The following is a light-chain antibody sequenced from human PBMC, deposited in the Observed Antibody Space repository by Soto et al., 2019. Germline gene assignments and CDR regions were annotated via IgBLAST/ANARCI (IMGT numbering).Light chain of an antibody. CDR2: DTS. Sequence: EIVMTQSPATLSVSPGEGATLSCRASQGIGDTLAWYQQKPGQTPRLLIYDTSIRATGVPARFSGSRSGAEFTLTISSLQSEDFAVYYCQQRNNWPRSTFGQGTRLEIK. CDR3: QQRNNWPRST. J-gene: IGKJ5*01. CDR1: QGIGDT. V-gene: IGKV3-15*01.